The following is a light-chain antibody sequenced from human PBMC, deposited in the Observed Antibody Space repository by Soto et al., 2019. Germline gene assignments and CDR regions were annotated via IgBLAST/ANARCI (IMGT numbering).Light chain of an antibody. CDR2: DVH. V-gene: IGLV2-14*01. CDR1: SSDVGGSNY. Sequence: QSALTQPASVSGSPGQSITISCTGTSSDVGGSNYVSWYQQHPGKAPKLMIYDVHNRPSGISNRFSDSKSGNTASLTISGLQAEDEADYYCSSYRSGSTLVFGGGTQLTVL. CDR3: SSYRSGSTLV. J-gene: IGLJ2*01.